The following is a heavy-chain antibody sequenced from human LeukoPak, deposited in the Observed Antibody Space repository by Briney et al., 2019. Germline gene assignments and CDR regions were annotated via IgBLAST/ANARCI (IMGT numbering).Heavy chain of an antibody. D-gene: IGHD3-22*01. J-gene: IGHJ1*01. Sequence: SETLSLTCSVSGGSISSSSYYWGWIRQPPGKGLEWIGEIYYSGRAYYNSSLKSRLTFSVDTSWNQFSLTLSSVTAADTGVYYCARRRYYDSTGYLDWGQGTLVSVST. V-gene: IGHV4-39*01. CDR2: IYYSGRA. CDR1: GGSISSSSYY. CDR3: ARRRYYDSTGYLD.